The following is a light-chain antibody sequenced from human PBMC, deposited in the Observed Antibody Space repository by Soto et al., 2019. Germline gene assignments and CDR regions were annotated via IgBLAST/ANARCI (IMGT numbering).Light chain of an antibody. CDR3: QQYNNWPPMA. CDR2: GAS. CDR1: QSISSH. V-gene: IGKV3-11*01. Sequence: EIVLTQSPATLSLSPGERATLSCRASQSISSHLAWYQQKPGQAPRLLIYGASNRATGIPARFSGRGSGTDFTLTISSLEPEDFAVYYCQQYNNWPPMAFGQGTKVEIK. J-gene: IGKJ1*01.